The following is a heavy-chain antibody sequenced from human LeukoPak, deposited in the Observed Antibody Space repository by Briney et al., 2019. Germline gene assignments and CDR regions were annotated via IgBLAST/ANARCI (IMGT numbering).Heavy chain of an antibody. CDR1: GYTFTSYG. V-gene: IGHV1-18*01. CDR2: ISAYNGNT. CDR3: ARGVRYSSSWYLFAAFDI. Sequence: ASVKVSCKASGYTFTSYGIGWVRQAPGQGLEWMGWISAYNGNTNYAHKLQGRVTMTTDTSTSTAYMELRSLRSDDTAVYYCARGVRYSSSWYLFAAFDIWGQGTMVTVSS. D-gene: IGHD6-13*01. J-gene: IGHJ3*02.